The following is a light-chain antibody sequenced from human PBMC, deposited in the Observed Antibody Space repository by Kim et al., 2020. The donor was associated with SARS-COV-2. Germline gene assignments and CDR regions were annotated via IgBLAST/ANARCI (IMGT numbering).Light chain of an antibody. J-gene: IGKJ1*01. CDR2: AAS. V-gene: IGKV1-27*01. Sequence: ASGGKGVTITCRGSQDISNYLAWFQLKPGKAPKLLIYAASALQPGVPSRFSGSGSGTDFTLTVTSLQPEDVATYYCQKCDSAPWTFGQGTKVDIK. CDR1: QDISNY. CDR3: QKCDSAPWT.